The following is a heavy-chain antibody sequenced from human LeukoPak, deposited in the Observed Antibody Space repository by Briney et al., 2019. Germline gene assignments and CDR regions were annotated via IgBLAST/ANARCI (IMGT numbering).Heavy chain of an antibody. J-gene: IGHJ4*02. V-gene: IGHV3-9*01. CDR2: ISWNSGSI. Sequence: GGSLRLSCAASGFTFYSYAMNWVRQTPGKGLEWVSGISWNSGSIGYADSVKGRFTISRDNSKNTLYLQMNSLGAEDTALYYCAKDPGSYPYSVDYWGQGTLVTVSS. CDR1: GFTFYSYA. CDR3: AKDPGSYPYSVDY. D-gene: IGHD1-26*01.